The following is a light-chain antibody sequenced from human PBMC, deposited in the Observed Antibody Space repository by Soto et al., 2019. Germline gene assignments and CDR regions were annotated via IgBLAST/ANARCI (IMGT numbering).Light chain of an antibody. J-gene: IGKJ5*01. V-gene: IGKV3-20*01. CDR1: QSVSSSY. CDR2: GAS. CDR3: QQYGSPIT. Sequence: EIVLTQSPAILSLSPGERATLSCRASQSVSSSYLAWYQQKPGQAPRLLIYGASSRATGIPDRFSGSGSGTDFTLTISRLEPEDFAVYYCQQYGSPITFGQGTRLEIK.